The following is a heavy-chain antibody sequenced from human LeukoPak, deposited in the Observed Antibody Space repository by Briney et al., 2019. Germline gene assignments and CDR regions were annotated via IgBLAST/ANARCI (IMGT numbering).Heavy chain of an antibody. CDR3: ARDMTAMAAYFDY. Sequence: PGGSLRLSCAASGFTFSDYYMSWIRQAPGKGLEWVSYISSSGSTIYYADSVKGRFTISRDNAKNSLYLQMNSLRAEDTAVYYCARDMTAMAAYFDYWGQGTLVTVSS. V-gene: IGHV3-11*04. J-gene: IGHJ4*02. CDR1: GFTFSDYY. CDR2: ISSSGSTI. D-gene: IGHD5-18*01.